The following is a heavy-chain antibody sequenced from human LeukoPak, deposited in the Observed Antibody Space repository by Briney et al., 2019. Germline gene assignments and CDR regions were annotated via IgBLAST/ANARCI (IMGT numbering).Heavy chain of an antibody. CDR3: ARGGLNFDAFDI. Sequence: GGSLRLSCAASGFTFSSYSMNWVRQAPGMGLEWVSSIGSRSAYTYYADSVKGRFTISRDNTKNSLYLQMNSLRAGDTAVYYCARGGLNFDAFDIWGQGTMVTVSS. CDR1: GFTFSSYS. V-gene: IGHV3-21*01. D-gene: IGHD1-7*01. CDR2: IGSRSAYT. J-gene: IGHJ3*02.